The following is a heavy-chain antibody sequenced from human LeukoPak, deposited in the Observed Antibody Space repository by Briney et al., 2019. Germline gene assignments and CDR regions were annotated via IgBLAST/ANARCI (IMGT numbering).Heavy chain of an antibody. Sequence: GGSLRLSCAASGFTFSSYWMSWVRQAPGKGLEWVANIKQDGSEKYYVDSVKGRFTISRDNAKNSLYLQMNSLRAEDTAVYYCARDVGFGGGRRHFDYWGQGTLVTVSS. CDR1: GFTFSSYW. CDR2: IKQDGSEK. CDR3: ARDVGFGGGRRHFDY. D-gene: IGHD3-16*01. V-gene: IGHV3-7*01. J-gene: IGHJ4*02.